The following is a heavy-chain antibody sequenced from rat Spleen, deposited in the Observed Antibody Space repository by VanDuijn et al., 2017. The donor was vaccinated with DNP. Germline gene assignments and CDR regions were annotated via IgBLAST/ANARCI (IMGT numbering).Heavy chain of an antibody. D-gene: IGHD1-3*01. CDR3: ARAGSRYAMDA. CDR1: GFTFNNYW. J-gene: IGHJ2*01. CDR2: IISSGGGT. V-gene: IGHV5-31*01. Sequence: EVQLVESGGDLVQPGRSLKLSCVASGFTFNNYWMTWIRQVPGKGLEWVASIISSGGGTYYPDSVKGRFTISRENAKNTLYLEMNSLRSEDTATYYCARAGSRYAMDAWGQGVMVTVSS.